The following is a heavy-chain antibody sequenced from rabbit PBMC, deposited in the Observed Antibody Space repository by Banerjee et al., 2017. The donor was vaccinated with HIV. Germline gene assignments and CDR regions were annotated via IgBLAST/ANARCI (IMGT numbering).Heavy chain of an antibody. D-gene: IGHD7-1*01. CDR3: ARDSYVGYDDGITGFKL. Sequence: QEQLVESGGGLVKPGASLTLTCKASGFSFSSGYDMCWVRQAPGKGLEWIACIYTGSSGSTYYASWAKGRFTISKTSTTVDLKMTSLTAADTATYFCARDSYVGYDDGITGFKLWGPGTLVTVS. CDR1: GFSFSSGYD. CDR2: IYTGSSGST. J-gene: IGHJ4*01. V-gene: IGHV1S45*01.